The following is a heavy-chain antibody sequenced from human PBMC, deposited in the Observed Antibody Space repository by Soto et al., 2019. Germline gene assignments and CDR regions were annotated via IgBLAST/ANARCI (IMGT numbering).Heavy chain of an antibody. CDR1: GGSISSGGYY. D-gene: IGHD5-12*01. CDR2: IYYSGST. CDR3: ARGYSGYEPRYYFDY. V-gene: IGHV4-31*03. Sequence: LSLTCTVSGGSISSGGYYWSWIRQHPGKGLEWIGYIYYSGSTYYNPSLKSRVTISVDTSKNQFSLKLSSVTAADTAVYYCARGYSGYEPRYYFDYWGQGTLVTVSS. J-gene: IGHJ4*02.